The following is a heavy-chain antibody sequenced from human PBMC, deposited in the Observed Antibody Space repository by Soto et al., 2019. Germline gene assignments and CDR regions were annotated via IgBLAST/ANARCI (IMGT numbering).Heavy chain of an antibody. Sequence: QITLKESGPPLVKPTQTLTLTCTFSGFSLSTSGVGVGWIRQPPGKALEWLALIYWDDDKRYSPTLKSRLTISKNSLKNQVVLTITNMDTVDTTTYFCAHIRHYYSSGCYYWFDPRGQGTLVTVSS. J-gene: IGHJ5*02. CDR3: AHIRHYYSSGCYYWFDP. V-gene: IGHV2-5*02. D-gene: IGHD3-22*01. CDR2: IYWDDDK. CDR1: GFSLSTSGVG.